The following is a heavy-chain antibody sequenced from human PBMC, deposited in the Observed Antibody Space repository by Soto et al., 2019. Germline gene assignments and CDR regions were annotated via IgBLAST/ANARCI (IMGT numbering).Heavy chain of an antibody. CDR2: IYHSGST. J-gene: IGHJ6*02. Sequence: PSETLSLTCAVSGYSISSGYYWGWIRQPPGKGLEWIGSIYHSGSTYYNPSLKSRVTISVDTSKNQYSLKLSSVTAADTAVYYCARDSDYYDSSGYSLYYYYYYGMDVWGQGTTVTVSS. V-gene: IGHV4-38-2*02. CDR3: ARDSDYYDSSGYSLYYYYYYGMDV. D-gene: IGHD3-22*01. CDR1: GYSISSGYY.